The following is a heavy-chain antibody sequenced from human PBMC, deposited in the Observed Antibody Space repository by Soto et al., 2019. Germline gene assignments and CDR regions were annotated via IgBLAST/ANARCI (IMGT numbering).Heavy chain of an antibody. V-gene: IGHV4-39*01. D-gene: IGHD3-10*01. J-gene: IGHJ3*02. CDR3: AKGGSGSYSNAYDI. CDR1: GGSISSSSYY. Sequence: SETLPLTCTVSGGSISSSSYYWGWILQPPGKKQTEIGSIYYSGSTYYNPSLKSRVTIFVDTSKNQFSLKLSSVTAADTAVYYCAKGGSGSYSNAYDIWGQGTRVT. CDR2: IYYSGST.